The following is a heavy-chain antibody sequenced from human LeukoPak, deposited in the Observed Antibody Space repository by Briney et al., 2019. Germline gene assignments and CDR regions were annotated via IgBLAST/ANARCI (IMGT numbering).Heavy chain of an antibody. J-gene: IGHJ3*02. CDR3: ARAVSSGWQHHDAFDI. CDR2: ISYDGSNK. D-gene: IGHD6-19*01. Sequence: GGSLRLSCAASGFTFSSYAMPWVRQAPGKGLEWVAVISYDGSNKYYADSVKGRFTISRDNPKNTLYLQMNSLRAEDTAVYYCARAVSSGWQHHDAFDIWGQGTMVTVSS. CDR1: GFTFSSYA. V-gene: IGHV3-30-3*01.